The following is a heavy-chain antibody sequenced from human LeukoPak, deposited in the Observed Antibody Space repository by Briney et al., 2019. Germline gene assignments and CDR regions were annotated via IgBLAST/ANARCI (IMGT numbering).Heavy chain of an antibody. V-gene: IGHV3-53*01. CDR2: IYSGGST. D-gene: IGHD1-26*01. J-gene: IGHJ1*01. CDR1: GFTVSSNY. CDR3: ARMGGSFQLEYFQH. Sequence: GGSLRLSCAASGFTVSSNYMSWVRRAPGKGLEWVSVIYSGGSTYYADSVKGRFTISRDNSKNTLYLQMNSLRAEDTAVYYCARMGGSFQLEYFQHWGQGTLVTVSS.